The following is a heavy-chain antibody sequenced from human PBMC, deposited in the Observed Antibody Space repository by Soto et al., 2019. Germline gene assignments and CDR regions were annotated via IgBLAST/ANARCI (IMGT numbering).Heavy chain of an antibody. CDR1: GFTFSNNA. CDR3: AKRQEAGIGFTPFDY. V-gene: IGHV3-23*01. J-gene: IGHJ4*02. CDR2: IRLSGSDT. Sequence: EVQLLESGGGLVQPGGSLRLSCVASGFTFSNNAMSWVRQAPGKGLEWVSTIRLSGSDTYYAGSVKGRFTVSRDNSKNTVFLQMNRLSAEDTAVYFCAKRQEAGIGFTPFDYWGQGTLVTVSS. D-gene: IGHD6-19*01.